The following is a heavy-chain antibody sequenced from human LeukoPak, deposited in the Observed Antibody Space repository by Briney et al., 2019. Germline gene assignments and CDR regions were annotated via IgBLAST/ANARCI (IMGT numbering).Heavy chain of an antibody. CDR1: GYTFTGYY. Sequence: GASVKVSCKASGYTFTGYYMHWVRQAPGQGLEWMGWISAYNGNTNYAQKLQGRVTMTTDTSTSTAYMELRSLRSDDTAVYYCARVEDIVVPYYFDYWGQGTLVTVSS. V-gene: IGHV1-18*04. CDR3: ARVEDIVVPYYFDY. CDR2: ISAYNGNT. J-gene: IGHJ4*02. D-gene: IGHD2-15*01.